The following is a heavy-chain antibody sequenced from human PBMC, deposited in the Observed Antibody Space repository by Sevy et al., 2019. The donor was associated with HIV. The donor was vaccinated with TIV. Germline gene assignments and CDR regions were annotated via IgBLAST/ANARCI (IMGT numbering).Heavy chain of an antibody. CDR2: INPNSGGT. D-gene: IGHD3-16*02. Sequence: ASVKVSCKASGYTFTGYYMHWVRQAPGQGLEWMGWINPNSGGTNYAQKFQGRVTMTRDTSISTAYTELSRLRSDDTAVYYCARAPRLRLGELSLYGNFDYWGQGTLVTVSS. CDR3: ARAPRLRLGELSLYGNFDY. J-gene: IGHJ4*02. V-gene: IGHV1-2*02. CDR1: GYTFTGYY.